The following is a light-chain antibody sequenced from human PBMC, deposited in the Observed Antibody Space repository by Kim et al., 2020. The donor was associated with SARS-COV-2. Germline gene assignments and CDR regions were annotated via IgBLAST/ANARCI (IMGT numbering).Light chain of an antibody. CDR3: QQYNNWPYT. V-gene: IGKV3-15*01. J-gene: IGKJ2*01. Sequence: SVAPGGRATRSCRASQSVSSNLAWYQQKPGQAPRLVIYSASTRATGIPARFSGSGSGTEFTLTISSLQSEDFAVYYCQQYNNWPYTFGQGTKLEI. CDR1: QSVSSN. CDR2: SAS.